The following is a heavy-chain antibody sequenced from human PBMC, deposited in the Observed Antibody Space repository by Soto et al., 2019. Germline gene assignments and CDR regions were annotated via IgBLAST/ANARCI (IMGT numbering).Heavy chain of an antibody. Sequence: PWESLNISCKGSGYSFTSYWIGLVRQMPGKGLEWMGIIYPGDSDTRYSPSFQGQVTISADKSISTAYLQWSSLKASDTAMYYCASFYGGYYYGMDVWGQGTTVTVSS. V-gene: IGHV5-51*01. CDR1: GYSFTSYW. CDR3: ASFYGGYYYGMDV. J-gene: IGHJ6*02. D-gene: IGHD4-17*01. CDR2: IYPGDSDT.